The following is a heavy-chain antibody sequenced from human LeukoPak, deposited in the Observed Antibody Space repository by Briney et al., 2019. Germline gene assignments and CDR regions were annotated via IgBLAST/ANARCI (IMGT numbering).Heavy chain of an antibody. CDR1: AYTFSNYG. D-gene: IGHD3-10*01. CDR2: ISAYNGNT. CDR3: ARDLDGSGSYYTDY. J-gene: IGHJ4*02. V-gene: IGHV1-18*01. Sequence: ASVKVSCKASAYTFSNYGFNWVRQAPGHGLEWIGWISAYNGNTKYAQKLQGRFTMITDTSTSTAYMELRSLTSDDTAVYYCARDLDGSGSYYTDYWGQGTLVTVSS.